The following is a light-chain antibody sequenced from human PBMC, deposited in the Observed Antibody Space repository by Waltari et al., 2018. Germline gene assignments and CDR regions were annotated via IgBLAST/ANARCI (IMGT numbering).Light chain of an antibody. CDR1: KDISTA. Sequence: AIQLTQSPSSLSASVGDRITITCRASKDISTALAWYQQKSGEAPKLLIYDASTLGSGVPSRFSGSGTGTDFTLTISRLQPEDFSTYHCQQFHNYPPTFGQGTRLEIK. CDR2: DAS. J-gene: IGKJ5*01. V-gene: IGKV1D-13*01. CDR3: QQFHNYPPT.